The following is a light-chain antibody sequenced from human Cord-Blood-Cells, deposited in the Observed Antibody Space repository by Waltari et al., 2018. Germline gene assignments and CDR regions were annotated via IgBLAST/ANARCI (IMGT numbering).Light chain of an antibody. CDR1: QSVSSY. Sequence: EIVLTQSPATLSLSPGERATLPCRASQSVSSYLAWYQQKPGQAPRLLIYDASNRATGIPARFSGSGSGTDFTLTISSLGPEDFAVYYCQQRSNWPYTFGQGTKLEIK. J-gene: IGKJ2*01. V-gene: IGKV3-11*01. CDR3: QQRSNWPYT. CDR2: DAS.